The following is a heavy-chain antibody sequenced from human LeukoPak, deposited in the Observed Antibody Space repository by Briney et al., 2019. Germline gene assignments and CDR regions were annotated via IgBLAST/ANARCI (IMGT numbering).Heavy chain of an antibody. CDR1: GFTLSSYW. Sequence: GGSLRLSCAASGFTLSSYWMHWVRQAPGKGLVWVSRINSDGSSTSYADSVKGRFTISRDNAKNTLYLQMNSLRAEDTAVYYCARDHPWSLDAFDIWGQGTMVTVSS. CDR2: INSDGSST. D-gene: IGHD3-3*01. V-gene: IGHV3-74*01. J-gene: IGHJ3*02. CDR3: ARDHPWSLDAFDI.